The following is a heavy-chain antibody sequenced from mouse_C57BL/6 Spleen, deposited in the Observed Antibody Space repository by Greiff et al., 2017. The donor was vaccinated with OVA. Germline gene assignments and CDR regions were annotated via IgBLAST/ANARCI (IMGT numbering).Heavy chain of an antibody. V-gene: IGHV3-8*01. CDR3: AKKENTVAATGYFDY. CDR1: GYSITSDY. CDR2: ISYSGST. J-gene: IGHJ2*01. Sequence: EVQLQESGPGLAKPSQTLSLTCSVTGYSITSDYWNWIRKFPGNKLEYMGYISYSGSTYYNPSLKSRISITRDTSKNQYYLQVNSVTTEDTAPYYLAKKENTVAATGYFDYWGQGTTLTVPS. D-gene: IGHD1-1*01.